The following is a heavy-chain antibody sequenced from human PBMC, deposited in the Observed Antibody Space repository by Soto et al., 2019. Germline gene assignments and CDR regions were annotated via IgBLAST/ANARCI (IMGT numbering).Heavy chain of an antibody. CDR1: GFTFSSYG. CDR2: IWYDGSNK. Sequence: QVQLVESGGGVVQPGRSLRLSCAASGFTFSSYGMHWVRQAPGKGLEWVAVIWYDGSNKYYADSVKGRFTISRDNSKNTLYLQMNSLRAEETAVYYCARGAGGDWFDPWGQGTLVTVSS. V-gene: IGHV3-33*01. J-gene: IGHJ5*02. D-gene: IGHD3-10*01. CDR3: ARGAGGDWFDP.